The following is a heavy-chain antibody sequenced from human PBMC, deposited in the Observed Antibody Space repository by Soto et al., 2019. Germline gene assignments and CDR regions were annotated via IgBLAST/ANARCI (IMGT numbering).Heavy chain of an antibody. J-gene: IGHJ4*02. CDR1: GVSFSGCY. CDR3: ARFRGIAVAGTDPAPDY. D-gene: IGHD6-19*01. CDR2: INHSGST. V-gene: IGHV4-34*01. Sequence: SETRCLTCAVYGVSFSGCYWSGIRQPPGKGLEWIGEINHSGSTNYNPSLKSRVTISVDTSKNQFSLKLSSVTAADTAVYYCARFRGIAVAGTDPAPDYWGQGTLVTVS.